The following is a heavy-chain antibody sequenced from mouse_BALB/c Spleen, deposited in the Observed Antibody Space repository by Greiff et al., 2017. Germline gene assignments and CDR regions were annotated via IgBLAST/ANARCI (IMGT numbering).Heavy chain of an antibody. V-gene: IGHV14-1*02. Sequence: VQLQQSGAELVRPGALVKLSCKASGFNIKDYYMHWVKQRPEQGLEWIGWIDPENGNTIYDPKFQGKASITADTSSNTAYLQLSSLTSEDTAVYYCARRAVEGPFAYWGQGTLVTVSA. CDR1: GFNIKDYY. CDR3: ARRAVEGPFAY. D-gene: IGHD3-3*01. CDR2: IDPENGNT. J-gene: IGHJ3*01.